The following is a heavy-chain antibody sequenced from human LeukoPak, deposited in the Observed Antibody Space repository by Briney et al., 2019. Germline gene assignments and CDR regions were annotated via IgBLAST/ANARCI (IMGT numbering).Heavy chain of an antibody. Sequence: NPSETLSLTCTVSGGSISSRSYYWGWIRQPPGKGLEWIGSIHYGGSTYYNPSLKSRVTISIDTSKNQFSLKLSSVTAADTAVYYCARPPDDSSAWLGGFDIWGQGTMVTVSS. D-gene: IGHD6-19*01. J-gene: IGHJ3*02. CDR2: IHYGGST. CDR1: GGSISSRSYY. CDR3: ARPPDDSSAWLGGFDI. V-gene: IGHV4-39*01.